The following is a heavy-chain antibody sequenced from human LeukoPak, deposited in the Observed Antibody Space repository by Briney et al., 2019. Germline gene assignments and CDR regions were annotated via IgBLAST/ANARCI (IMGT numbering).Heavy chain of an antibody. CDR2: IIPILGIA. CDR3: ARVPGIAVAGIRVPPGNYGMDV. J-gene: IGHJ6*02. CDR1: GGTFSSYA. D-gene: IGHD6-19*01. Sequence: GASVKVSCKASGGTFSSYAISWVRQAPGQGLEWMGRIIPILGIANYAQKFQGRVTITADKSTSTAYMELSSLRSEDTAVYYCARVPGIAVAGIRVPPGNYGMDVWGQGTTVTVSS. V-gene: IGHV1-69*04.